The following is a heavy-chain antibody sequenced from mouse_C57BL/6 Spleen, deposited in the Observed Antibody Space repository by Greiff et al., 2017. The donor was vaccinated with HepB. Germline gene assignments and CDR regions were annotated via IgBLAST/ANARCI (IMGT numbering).Heavy chain of an antibody. D-gene: IGHD1-1*01. CDR3: ARRDDGSSYGYFDV. CDR2: IYPSDSET. V-gene: IGHV1-61*01. Sequence: QVQLQQPGAELVRPGSSVKLSCKASGYTFTSYWMDWVKQRPGQGLEWIGNIYPSDSETHYNQKFKDKATLTVDKSSSTAYMQLSSLTSEDSAVYYCARRDDGSSYGYFDVWGTGTTVTVSS. CDR1: GYTFTSYW. J-gene: IGHJ1*03.